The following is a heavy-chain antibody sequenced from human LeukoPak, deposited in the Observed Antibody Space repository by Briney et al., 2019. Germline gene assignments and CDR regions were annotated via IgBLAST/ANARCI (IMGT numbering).Heavy chain of an antibody. D-gene: IGHD3-22*01. V-gene: IGHV1-18*01. CDR2: ISAYNGNT. J-gene: IGHJ6*02. Sequence: ASVKVSCKASGYTFTSYGISWVRQAPGQGLEWMGWISAYNGNTNYAQKLQGRVTMTTDTSTSTAYTELRSLRSDDTAVYYCASFRGYANMDVWGQGTTVTVSS. CDR3: ASFRGYANMDV. CDR1: GYTFTSYG.